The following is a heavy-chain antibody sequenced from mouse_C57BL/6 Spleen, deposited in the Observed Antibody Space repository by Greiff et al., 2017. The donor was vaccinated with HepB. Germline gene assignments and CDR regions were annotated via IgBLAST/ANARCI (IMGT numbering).Heavy chain of an antibody. J-gene: IGHJ1*03. CDR3: TRMVTTKDGYWYFDV. Sequence: EVQVVESGGGLVQPGGSMKLSCAASGFTFSDAWMDWVRQSPEKGLEWVAEIRNKANNHATYYAESVKGRFTISRDDSKSSVYLQMNSLRAEDTGIYYCTRMVTTKDGYWYFDVWGTGTTVTVSS. D-gene: IGHD2-2*01. CDR2: IRNKANNHAT. CDR1: GFTFSDAW. V-gene: IGHV6-6*01.